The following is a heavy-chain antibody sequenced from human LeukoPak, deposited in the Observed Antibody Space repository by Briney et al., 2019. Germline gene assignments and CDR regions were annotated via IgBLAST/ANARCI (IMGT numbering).Heavy chain of an antibody. J-gene: IGHJ4*02. CDR3: ARASSRHSSSSLLDF. V-gene: IGHV1-18*01. CDR2: ISAYNGNT. CDR1: GYTFTSYG. Sequence: ASVKVSCKASGYTFTSYGISWVRQAPGQGLEWMGWISAYNGNTDYAQKFQGGVTMTTDTSTSTAYTELRSLRSDDTAVYYCARASSRHSSSSLLDFWGQGTLVTVSS. D-gene: IGHD6-6*01.